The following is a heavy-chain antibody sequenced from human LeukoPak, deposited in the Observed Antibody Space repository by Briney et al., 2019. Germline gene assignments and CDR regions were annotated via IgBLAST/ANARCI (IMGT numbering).Heavy chain of an antibody. CDR1: GFTFSSNA. V-gene: IGHV3-30-3*01. CDR2: ITYDGTNK. J-gene: IGHJ4*02. CDR3: AKASGRGPPAHFDY. Sequence: GGSLRLSCAASGFTFSSNAMHWVRQAPGKGLEWVAAITYDGTNKYYADSVKGRFTISRDNSKNTLYLQMNSLRAEDTAVYYCAKASGRGPPAHFDYRGQGTLVTVSS. D-gene: IGHD6-25*01.